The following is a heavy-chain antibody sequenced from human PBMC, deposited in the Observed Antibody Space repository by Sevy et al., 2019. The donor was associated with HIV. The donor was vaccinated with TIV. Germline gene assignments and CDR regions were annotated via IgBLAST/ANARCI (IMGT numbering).Heavy chain of an antibody. CDR3: ATVGATSSNVLLWFGELAV. D-gene: IGHD3-10*01. CDR2: INPNSGGT. V-gene: IGHV1-2*02. CDR1: GYTFTGYY. Sequence: ASVKVSCKASGYTFTGYYMHWVRQAPGQGLEWMGWINPNSGGTNYAQKFQGRVTMTRDTSISTAYMELSRLRSDDTAVYHCATVGATSSNVLLWFGELAVWGQGTTVTVSS. J-gene: IGHJ6*02.